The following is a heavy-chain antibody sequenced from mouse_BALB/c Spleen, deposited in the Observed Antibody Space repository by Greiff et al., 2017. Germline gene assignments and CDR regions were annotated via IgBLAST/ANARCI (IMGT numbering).Heavy chain of an antibody. V-gene: IGHV5-6*01. D-gene: IGHD1-1*01. Sequence: EVKVVESGGDLVKPGESLKLSCAASGFTFSSYGMSWVRQTPDKRLEWVATISSGGSYTYYPDSVKGRFTISRDNAKNTLYLQMSSLKSEDTAMYYCASYYSGYFDVWGAGTTVTVSS. J-gene: IGHJ1*01. CDR2: ISSGGSYT. CDR1: GFTFSSYG. CDR3: ASYYSGYFDV.